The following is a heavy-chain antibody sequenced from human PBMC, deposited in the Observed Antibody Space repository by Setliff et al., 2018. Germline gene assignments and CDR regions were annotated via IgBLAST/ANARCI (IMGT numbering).Heavy chain of an antibody. CDR3: ASGQGYLIDY. D-gene: IGHD2-15*01. V-gene: IGHV3-30*02. CDR2: VRFDGSYK. CDR1: GFVFGTYG. J-gene: IGHJ4*01. Sequence: SLRLSCAASGFVFGTYGMPWVRQAPGKGLDWVASVRFDGSYKVYADSVKGRFTISRDNSEDTLFLQMTSLRPEDTGIYYCASGQGYLIDYWGQGILVTVSS.